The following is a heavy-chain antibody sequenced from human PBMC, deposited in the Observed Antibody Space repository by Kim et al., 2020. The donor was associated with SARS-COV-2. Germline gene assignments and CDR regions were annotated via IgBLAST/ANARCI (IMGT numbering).Heavy chain of an antibody. J-gene: IGHJ4*02. D-gene: IGHD6-13*01. CDR1: GFTFSNAW. CDR3: TTDSSWPTDGDY. CDR2: IKSKTDGGTT. Sequence: GGSPRLSCAASGFTFSNAWMSWVRQAPGKGLEWVGRIKSKTDGGTTDYAAPVKGRFTISRDDSKNTLYLQMNSLKTEDTAVYYCTTDSSWPTDGDYWGQGTLVTVSS. V-gene: IGHV3-15*01.